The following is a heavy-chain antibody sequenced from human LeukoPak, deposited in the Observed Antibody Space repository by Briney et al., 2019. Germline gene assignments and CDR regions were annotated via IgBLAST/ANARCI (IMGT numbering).Heavy chain of an antibody. V-gene: IGHV3-30*02. Sequence: GGSLRLSCAASGFTFSSYGMHWVRQAPGKGLEWVAFIRYDGSNKYYADSVKGRFTISRDNSKNTLYLQMNSLRAEDTAVYYCAKEGMGYCSSTSCYAHFDYWGQGTLVTVSS. CDR1: GFTFSSYG. J-gene: IGHJ4*02. CDR3: AKEGMGYCSSTSCYAHFDY. CDR2: IRYDGSNK. D-gene: IGHD2-2*01.